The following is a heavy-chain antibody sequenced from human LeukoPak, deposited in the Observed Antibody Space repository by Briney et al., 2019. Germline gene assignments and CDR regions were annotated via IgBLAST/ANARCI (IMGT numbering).Heavy chain of an antibody. D-gene: IGHD3-16*01. Sequence: PGGSLRLSCAASGFTFSSYELYWVRQAPGKGLEWISYISTSSGTIKYANSVRGRFTISRDDARESLYLQMNGLRAEDTAIYYCGASRQYVGAFDIWGQGTLVTVSS. CDR3: GASRQYVGAFDI. V-gene: IGHV3-48*03. J-gene: IGHJ3*02. CDR1: GFTFSSYE. CDR2: ISTSSGTI.